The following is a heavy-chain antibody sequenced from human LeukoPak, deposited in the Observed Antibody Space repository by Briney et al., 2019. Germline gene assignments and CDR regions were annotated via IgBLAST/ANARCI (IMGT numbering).Heavy chain of an antibody. CDR1: GGSFTTYY. CDR2: INHSGHT. J-gene: IGHJ4*02. D-gene: IGHD5-12*01. V-gene: IGHV4-34*01. CDR3: VRGPYSSDAGY. Sequence: PSETLSLTCAVYGGSFTTYYWSWIRQPPGKGLEWIEEINHSGHTNYNPSLKSRVSMSVDSSKNQISLKLHSVTAADTAVYFCVRGPYSSDAGYWGQGTLVIVSS.